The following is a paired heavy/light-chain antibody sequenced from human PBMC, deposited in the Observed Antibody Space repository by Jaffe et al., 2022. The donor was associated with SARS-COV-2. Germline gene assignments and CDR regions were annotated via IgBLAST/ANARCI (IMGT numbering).Heavy chain of an antibody. CDR2: IRTTDNGGTT. Sequence: EVQLVQSGGGLVEPGRSLRVTCSASGFTFGDYAMSWFRQAPGKGLDWVGFIRTTDNGGTTEYAASVKGRFVISRDDSKSIAYLQMHSLKTEDTAVYYCSRDRGYSGYDRDRSGDHWGQGTLVTVSS. D-gene: IGHD5-12*01. V-gene: IGHV3-49*03. CDR3: SRDRGYSGYDRDRSGDH. J-gene: IGHJ4*02. CDR1: GFTFGDYA.
Light chain of an antibody. V-gene: IGKV1-33*01. J-gene: IGKJ2*01. Sequence: DIQMTQSPSSLSASVGDRVTITCQASQDISNYLNWYQQKPGKAPNLLIYGASNLATGVPSRFSGSGSGTDFTFTISSLQPEDIATYYCQQYVNLPYTFGQGTKLEIK. CDR2: GAS. CDR1: QDISNY. CDR3: QQYVNLPYT.